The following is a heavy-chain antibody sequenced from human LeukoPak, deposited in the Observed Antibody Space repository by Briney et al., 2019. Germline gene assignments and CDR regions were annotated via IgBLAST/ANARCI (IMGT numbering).Heavy chain of an antibody. CDR2: IWYDGSNK. CDR1: GFTFSSYA. V-gene: IGHV3-33*08. CDR3: ARDRCPYYYGMDV. Sequence: PGGSLRLSCAASGFTFSSYAMSWVRQAPGKGLEWVAVIWYDGSNKYYADSVKGRFTISRDNSKNTLYLQMNSLRAEDTAVYYCARDRCPYYYGMDVWGQGTTVTVSS. J-gene: IGHJ6*02. D-gene: IGHD4-17*01.